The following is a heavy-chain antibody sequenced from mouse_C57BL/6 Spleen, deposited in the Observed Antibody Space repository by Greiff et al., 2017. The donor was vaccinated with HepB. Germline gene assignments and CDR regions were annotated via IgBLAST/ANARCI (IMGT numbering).Heavy chain of an antibody. V-gene: IGHV1-26*01. CDR1: GYTFTDYY. D-gene: IGHD1-1*01. CDR3: AREDYGRGFAY. J-gene: IGHJ3*01. CDR2: INPNNGGT. Sequence: VQLQQSGPELVKPGASVKISCKASGYTFTDYYMNWVKQSHGKSLEWIGDINPNNGGTSYNQKFKGKATLTVDKSSSTAYMELRSLTSEDSAVYYCAREDYGRGFAYWGQGTLVTVSA.